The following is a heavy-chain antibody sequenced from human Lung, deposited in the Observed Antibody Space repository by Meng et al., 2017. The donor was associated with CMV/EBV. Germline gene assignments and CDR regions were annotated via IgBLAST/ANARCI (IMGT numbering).Heavy chain of an antibody. CDR2: TYYRSKWYN. J-gene: IGHJ4*02. D-gene: IGHD6-19*01. CDR3: AGGGGYTSGWYDY. Sequence: DSVSSGSAAWTWSRQSPSRGLEWLGKTYYRSKWYNDYAESVKGRITIYADTSKNQFSLQLISVTPEDTAVYYCAGGGGYTSGWYDYWGQGT. V-gene: IGHV6-1*01. CDR1: DSVSSGSAA.